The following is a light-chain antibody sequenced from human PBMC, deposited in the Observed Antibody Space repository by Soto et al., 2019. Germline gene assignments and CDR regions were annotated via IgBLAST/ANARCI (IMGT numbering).Light chain of an antibody. CDR1: QSVSTY. J-gene: IGKJ2*01. CDR3: QQYDTSQT. CDR2: DAS. Sequence: EIVLTQSPATLSLSPGERASLSCRASQSVSTYLAWYQQKPGQAPRLLIYDASNRATGVPVRFSGSGSGTDFTLTISRLEPEDFAVYYCQQYDTSQTFGQGTK. V-gene: IGKV3-11*01.